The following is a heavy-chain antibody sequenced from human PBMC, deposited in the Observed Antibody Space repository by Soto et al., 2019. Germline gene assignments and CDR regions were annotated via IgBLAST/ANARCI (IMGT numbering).Heavy chain of an antibody. CDR3: ARIPYYDFWSWVYFDY. V-gene: IGHV1-2*02. J-gene: IGHJ4*02. CDR2: INPNSGGT. D-gene: IGHD3-3*01. CDR1: GYTFTGYY. Sequence: AAVKVSCKASGYTFTGYYMHWVRQAPGQGLEWMGWINPNSGGTNYAQKFQGRVTMTRDTSISTAYMELSRLRSDDTAVYYCARIPYYDFWSWVYFDYWGQGTRGTVSS.